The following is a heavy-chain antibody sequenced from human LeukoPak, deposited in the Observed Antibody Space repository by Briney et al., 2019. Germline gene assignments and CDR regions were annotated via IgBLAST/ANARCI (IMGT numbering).Heavy chain of an antibody. CDR2: IYYSRST. V-gene: IGHV4-59*07. CDR1: GGSISSYY. D-gene: IGHD6-6*01. Sequence: SDTLSLTCTVSGGSISSYYWSWIGQTPGKGLEWIGYIYYSRSTNYNPSLKSRVTISVDTSKNQFSLKLSSVTAADTAVYYCARVEEQLVRWGQGTLVTVSS. CDR3: ARVEEQLVR. J-gene: IGHJ4*02.